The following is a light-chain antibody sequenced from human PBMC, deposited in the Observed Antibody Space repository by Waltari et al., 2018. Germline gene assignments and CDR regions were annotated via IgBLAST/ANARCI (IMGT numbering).Light chain of an antibody. Sequence: EIVLTQTPLSLSAIVGQPASIPCRSSESLVHKNGKTFLSWLHQRPGQPPRLLIHQISDRFSGVPDRFSGSGAGTHFTLEISRVEPEDVGIYYCMQARQFPVTFGGGDQGGHQ. CDR1: ESLVHKNGKTF. CDR2: QIS. CDR3: MQARQFPVT. J-gene: IGKJ4*01. V-gene: IGKV2-24*01.